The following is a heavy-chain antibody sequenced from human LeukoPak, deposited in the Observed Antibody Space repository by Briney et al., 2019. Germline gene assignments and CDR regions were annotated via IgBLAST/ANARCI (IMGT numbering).Heavy chain of an antibody. J-gene: IGHJ4*02. Sequence: GGSLRLSCAASGFIFSSYEMNWVRQAPGKGLEWVSYISSSGSTIYYADSVKGRFTISRDNAKNSLYLQMNSLRAEDTAVYYCARGVAATTDYWGQGTLVTVYS. V-gene: IGHV3-48*03. CDR3: ARGVAATTDY. CDR1: GFIFSSYE. CDR2: ISSSGSTI. D-gene: IGHD1-26*01.